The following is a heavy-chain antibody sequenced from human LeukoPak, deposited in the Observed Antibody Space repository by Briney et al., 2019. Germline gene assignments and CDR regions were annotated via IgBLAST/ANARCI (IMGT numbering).Heavy chain of an antibody. CDR3: ARGPDDFDC. V-gene: IGHV4-59*01. J-gene: IGHJ4*02. Sequence: SETLSLTCTVSGGSMYSYYWSWIRQPPGKGLEWIGYIYYSGTTRYNPSLKSRVTISVDTPNKQFSLKLSSVTPADTAVYYCARGPDDFDCWGQGTLVTVSS. CDR1: GGSMYSYY. D-gene: IGHD5-24*01. CDR2: IYYSGTT.